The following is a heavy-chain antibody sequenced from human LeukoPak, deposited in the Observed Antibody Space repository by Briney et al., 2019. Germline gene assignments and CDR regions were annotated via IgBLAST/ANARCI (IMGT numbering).Heavy chain of an antibody. Sequence: GGSLRLSCAASGFTYSSYWMHWVRQAPGKGLVWVSRINSDGSSTSYADSVKGRFTISRDNAKNTLYLQMNSLRAEDTAVYYCARASSGWSPFDYWGQGTLVTVSS. V-gene: IGHV3-74*01. CDR3: ARASSGWSPFDY. J-gene: IGHJ4*02. D-gene: IGHD6-19*01. CDR1: GFTYSSYW. CDR2: INSDGSST.